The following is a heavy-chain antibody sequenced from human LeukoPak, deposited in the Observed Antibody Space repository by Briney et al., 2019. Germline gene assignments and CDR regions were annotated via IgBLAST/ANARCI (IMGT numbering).Heavy chain of an antibody. Sequence: GGSLRLSCAASGFTFSSYAMSWVRQVPGKGLEWVSVISGSGDNTYYADSVKGRFTISRDNSKNMLYLQMNSLRSDDTAVCYCARDNCTNGVCYGGDYWGQGTLVTVSS. D-gene: IGHD2-8*01. V-gene: IGHV3-23*01. CDR3: ARDNCTNGVCYGGDY. J-gene: IGHJ4*02. CDR1: GFTFSSYA. CDR2: ISGSGDNT.